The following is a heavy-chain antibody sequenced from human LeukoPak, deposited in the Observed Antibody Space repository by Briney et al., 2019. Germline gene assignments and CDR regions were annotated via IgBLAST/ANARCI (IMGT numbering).Heavy chain of an antibody. J-gene: IGHJ3*02. V-gene: IGHV3-20*04. CDR2: INWNGGST. Sequence: GGSLRLSCAASAFTFSIYAMSWVRQAPGKGLEWVSGINWNGGSTGNADSVKGRFTISRDNAKNSLYLQMNSLRGEDTALYYCARGGLIQRHAFDIWGQGTVVTVSS. CDR3: ARGGLIQRHAFDI. D-gene: IGHD1-1*01. CDR1: AFTFSIYA.